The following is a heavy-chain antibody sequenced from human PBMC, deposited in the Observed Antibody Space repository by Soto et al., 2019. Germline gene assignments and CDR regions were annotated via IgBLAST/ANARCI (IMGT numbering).Heavy chain of an antibody. V-gene: IGHV1-2*04. Sequence: ASVEVSCKXSGYTFTGYYMHWVRQAPGQGLEWMGWTNPNSGGTNCAQKFQGWVTMTRDTSISTAYMELSRLRSDDTAVYYCAREGYCSSTSCPQQGRTYSSFLHGYYYYGMDVWGQGTTVTVSS. D-gene: IGHD2-2*01. J-gene: IGHJ6*02. CDR1: GYTFTGYY. CDR3: AREGYCSSTSCPQQGRTYSSFLHGYYYYGMDV. CDR2: TNPNSGGT.